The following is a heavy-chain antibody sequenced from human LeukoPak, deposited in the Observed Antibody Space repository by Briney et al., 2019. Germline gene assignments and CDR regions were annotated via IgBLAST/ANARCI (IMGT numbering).Heavy chain of an antibody. V-gene: IGHV1-18*01. Sequence: ASVMVSCKASGYTFTSYGISWVRQAPGQGLEWMGWISGYNGNPNYAQKLQGRVTMTTDTSTSTAYMELRSLRADDTAVYYCGRSYSSSHPDWFDPWGQGTLVTVSS. CDR1: GYTFTSYG. CDR3: GRSYSSSHPDWFDP. CDR2: ISGYNGNP. D-gene: IGHD6-6*01. J-gene: IGHJ5*02.